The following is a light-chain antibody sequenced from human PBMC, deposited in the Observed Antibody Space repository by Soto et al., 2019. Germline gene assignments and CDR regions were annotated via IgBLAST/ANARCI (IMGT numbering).Light chain of an antibody. CDR3: QQYVSWT. Sequence: EIVLTQSPGTLSVSPGGRATLSCRASQTISSNYLAWYQQKPGQAPSLLIYGTSSRATGIPDRFSGSGSGTDFTLTISRLEAEDSAIYYCQQYVSWTFGQGTKVEIK. V-gene: IGKV3-20*01. CDR1: QTISSNY. CDR2: GTS. J-gene: IGKJ1*01.